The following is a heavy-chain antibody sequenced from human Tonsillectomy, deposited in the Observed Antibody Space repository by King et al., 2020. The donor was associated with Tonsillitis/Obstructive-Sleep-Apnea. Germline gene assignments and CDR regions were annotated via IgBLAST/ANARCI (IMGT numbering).Heavy chain of an antibody. D-gene: IGHD3-3*01. CDR3: AKARFLEWFPFDY. V-gene: IGHV3-43*01. CDR1: GFTFDDYT. Sequence: EVQLVESGGVVVQPGGSLRLSCAASGFTFDDYTMHWVRQAPGKGLEWVSLISWDGGSTYYADSVKGRFTISRGNSKNSLYLQMNSLRTEDTALYYCAKARFLEWFPFDYWGQGTLVTVSS. CDR2: ISWDGGST. J-gene: IGHJ4*02.